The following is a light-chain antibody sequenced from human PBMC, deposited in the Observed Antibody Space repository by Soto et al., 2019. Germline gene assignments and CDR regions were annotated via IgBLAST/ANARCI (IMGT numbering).Light chain of an antibody. CDR3: QQRTNWPRT. CDR2: GAS. V-gene: IGKV3D-20*02. CDR1: QSVSSSY. J-gene: IGKJ1*01. Sequence: ENVLTQAPCTLSLSTGERATLSCRASQSVSSSYLAWYQQKPGQAPRLLIYGASSRATGIPDRFSGSGSGTDFTLTISRLEPEDFEIYYCQQRTNWPRTFGQGTKLDIK.